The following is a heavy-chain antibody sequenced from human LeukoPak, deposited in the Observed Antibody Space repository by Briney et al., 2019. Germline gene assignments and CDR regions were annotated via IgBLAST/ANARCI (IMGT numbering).Heavy chain of an antibody. CDR2: IYYSGST. CDR1: GGSFSGYY. J-gene: IGHJ6*02. D-gene: IGHD2-2*02. CDR3: ARDQIGYCSSTSCYTGRRGDYGMDV. Sequence: PSETLSLTCAVYGGSFSGYYWSWIRQPPGKGLEWIGYIYYSGSTNYNPSLKSRVTISVDTSKNQFSLKLSSVTAADTAVYYCARDQIGYCSSTSCYTGRRGDYGMDVWGQGTTVTVSS. V-gene: IGHV4-59*01.